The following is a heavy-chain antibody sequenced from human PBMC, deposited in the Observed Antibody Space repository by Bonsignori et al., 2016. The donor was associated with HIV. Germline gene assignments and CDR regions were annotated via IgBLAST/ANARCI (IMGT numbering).Heavy chain of an antibody. CDR2: ISSSGSTI. J-gene: IGHJ4*02. Sequence: VRQMPGKGLEWVSYISSSGSTIYYADSVKGRFTISRDNAKNSLYLQMNSLRAEDTAVYYCARGSGLYCSSTSCYPSYYFDYWGQGTLVTVSS. D-gene: IGHD2-2*01. CDR3: ARGSGLYCSSTSCYPSYYFDY. V-gene: IGHV3-11*01.